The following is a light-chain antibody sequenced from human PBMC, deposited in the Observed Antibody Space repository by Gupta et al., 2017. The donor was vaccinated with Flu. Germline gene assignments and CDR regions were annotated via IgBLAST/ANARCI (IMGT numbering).Light chain of an antibody. V-gene: IGLV3-19*01. CDR1: SLRSYY. CDR3: NARDRSGNL. J-gene: IGLJ2*01. Sequence: SSELTQDPAVSVALGQTVRITCQGDSLRSYYASWYQQKPGQAPVLVIYSKNNRPSGIPVRFSSASSGDTASLTSTEAQEEGESDYYCNARDRSGNLFGGGTRLTVL. CDR2: SKN.